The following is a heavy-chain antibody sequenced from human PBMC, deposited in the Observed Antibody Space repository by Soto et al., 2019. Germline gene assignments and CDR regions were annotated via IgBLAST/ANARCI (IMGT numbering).Heavy chain of an antibody. CDR3: ARLFISSPGYYYYYYMDV. Sequence: PSETLSLTCAVSGGSISSSNWWSWVRQPPGKGLEWIGYIYYSGSTNYNPSLKSRVTISVDTSKNQFSLKLSSVTAADTAVYYCARLFISSPGYYYYYYMDVWGKGTTVTVSS. CDR1: GGSISSSNW. CDR2: IYYSGST. V-gene: IGHV4-4*02. J-gene: IGHJ6*03. D-gene: IGHD6-13*01.